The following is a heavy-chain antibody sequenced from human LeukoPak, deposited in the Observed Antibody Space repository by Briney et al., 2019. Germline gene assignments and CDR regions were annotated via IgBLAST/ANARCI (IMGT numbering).Heavy chain of an antibody. D-gene: IGHD3-10*01. V-gene: IGHV4-39*01. CDR2: IYYSGNT. CDR3: ARLGEIQSLWWFDL. CDR1: GGSISSTNYY. J-gene: IGHJ5*02. Sequence: SETLSLTCTVSGGSISSTNYYWGWIRQPPGKGLERIWSIYYSGNTYYNPSPTSHVTISVDTSKNQFSMKLRSVTAADTAVYYCARLGEIQSLWWFDLWGQGTLVTVSS.